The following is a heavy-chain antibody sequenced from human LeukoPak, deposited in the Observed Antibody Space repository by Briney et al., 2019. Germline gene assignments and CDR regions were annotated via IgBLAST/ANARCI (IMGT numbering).Heavy chain of an antibody. Sequence: GGSLRLSCAASGFTFHNNGMSWVRQAPGKGLEWVSAISGSSRSTYHAESVKGRFTISKDNSKNTLFLQMDSLRAEDTAVYYCAKVACSITSCYFTDYWGQGTMVTVSS. V-gene: IGHV3-23*01. CDR3: AKVACSITSCYFTDY. J-gene: IGHJ4*02. D-gene: IGHD2-2*01. CDR1: GFTFHNNG. CDR2: ISGSSRST.